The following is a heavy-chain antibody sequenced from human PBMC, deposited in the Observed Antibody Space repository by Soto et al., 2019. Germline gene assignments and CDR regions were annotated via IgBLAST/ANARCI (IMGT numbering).Heavy chain of an antibody. Sequence: PSETLSLTCTVSGGSISSYYWSWIRQPLGKGLEWIGYIYYSGSNNYNPSLKSRVTISVDTSKNQFSLKLSSVTATDTAVYYCARVTSYVETNEYWYVPWCQAPLVTVS. J-gene: IGHJ5*02. CDR3: ARVTSYVETNEYWYVP. CDR1: GGSISSYY. D-gene: IGHD3-10*01. V-gene: IGHV4-59*01. CDR2: IYYSGSN.